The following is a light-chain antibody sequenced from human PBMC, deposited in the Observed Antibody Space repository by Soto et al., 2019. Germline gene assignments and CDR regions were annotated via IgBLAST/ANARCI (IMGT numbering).Light chain of an antibody. CDR3: QQLFDSPIT. J-gene: IGKJ5*01. CDR2: AAS. Sequence: IQLTQSPSFLSPSIGDSVTITCRASQVISTSLAWYQVKPGKAPKLLIYAASTLESGVPSRFSATVSGTEFSLTITSLQPEDFATYYCQQLFDSPITFGQGTRLEI. V-gene: IGKV1-9*01. CDR1: QVISTS.